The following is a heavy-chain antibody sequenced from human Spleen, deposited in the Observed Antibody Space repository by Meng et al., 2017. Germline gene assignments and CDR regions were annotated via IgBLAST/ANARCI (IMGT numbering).Heavy chain of an antibody. V-gene: IGHV4-34*01. J-gene: IGHJ4*02. CDR1: GGSFSDYY. CDR3: ARGPTTMAHDFDY. CDR2: INHSGST. D-gene: IGHD4-11*01. Sequence: AQLQQWGAGLLKPSETLSLTCVVSGGSFSDYYWSWIRQPPGKGLEWIGEINHSGSTNYNPSLEGRATISVDMSQNNLSLKLSSVTAADSAVYYCARGPTTMAHDFDYWGQGTLVTVSS.